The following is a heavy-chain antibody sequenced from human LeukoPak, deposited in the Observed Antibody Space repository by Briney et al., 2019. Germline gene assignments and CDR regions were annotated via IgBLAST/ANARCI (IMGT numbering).Heavy chain of an antibody. V-gene: IGHV1-46*01. CDR1: GYTFTSYY. CDR2: INPSGGST. D-gene: IGHD1-26*01. J-gene: IGHJ3*02. Sequence: WASVKVSCKASGYTFTSYYMHWVRQAPGQGLEWMGIINPSGGSTSYAQKFQGRVTMTRDTSTSTVYMELSSLRSEDTAVYYCARDVYSGSPRGAFDIWGQGTMVTVSS. CDR3: ARDVYSGSPRGAFDI.